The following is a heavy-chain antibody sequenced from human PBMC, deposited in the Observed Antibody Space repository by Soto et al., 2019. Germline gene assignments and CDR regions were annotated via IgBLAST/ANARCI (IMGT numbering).Heavy chain of an antibody. Sequence: GSLRLSCAASGFTFSNDWMTWVRQAPGKGLEWIGRIKSKRDGGTIDDAAPVRGRFTISRDDSTNTLYLKMNNLKTEDTAIYYCTRGAPSGTFYDYWGQGTLVTVSS. CDR2: IKSKRDGGTI. D-gene: IGHD6-13*01. V-gene: IGHV3-15*01. CDR1: GFTFSNDW. CDR3: TRGAPSGTFYDY. J-gene: IGHJ4*02.